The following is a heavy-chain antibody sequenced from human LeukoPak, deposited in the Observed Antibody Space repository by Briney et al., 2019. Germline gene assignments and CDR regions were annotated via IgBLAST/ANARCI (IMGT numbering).Heavy chain of an antibody. CDR1: GFTFSSYS. D-gene: IGHD1-7*01. CDR3: AKSISYITGTTGPFDY. CDR2: ISSSSSYI. V-gene: IGHV3-21*04. J-gene: IGHJ4*02. Sequence: GGSLRLSCAASGFTFSSYSMNWVRQAPGKGLEWVSSISSSSSYIYYADSVKGRFTISRDNAKNSLYLQMNSLRVEDTALYYCAKSISYITGTTGPFDYWGQGTLVTVSS.